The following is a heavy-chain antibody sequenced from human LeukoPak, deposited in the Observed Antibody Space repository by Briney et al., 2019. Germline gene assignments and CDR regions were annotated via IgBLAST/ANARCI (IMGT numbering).Heavy chain of an antibody. Sequence: GGSLRLSCAASGFTFSSYSMNWVRQAPGKGLEWVSSISSSSSYIYYADSVKGRFTISRDNAKNTVYLQMNSLRAEDTAVYYCARADGDYRNFDFWGQGTLVTVSS. CDR1: GFTFSSYS. CDR2: ISSSSSYI. CDR3: ARADGDYRNFDF. V-gene: IGHV3-21*01. D-gene: IGHD4-17*01. J-gene: IGHJ4*02.